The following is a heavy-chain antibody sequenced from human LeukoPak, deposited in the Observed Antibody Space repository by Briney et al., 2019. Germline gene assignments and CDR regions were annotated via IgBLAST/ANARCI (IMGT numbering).Heavy chain of an antibody. V-gene: IGHV1-69*06. J-gene: IGHJ4*02. CDR1: GGTFSSYA. Sequence: SVKVSCKASGGTFSSYAISWVRQAPGQGLERMGGIIPIFGTANYAQKFQGGVTITADKSTSTAYMELSSLRSEDTAVYYCARDGETLGYCSGGSCYQDYWGQGTLVIVSS. D-gene: IGHD2-15*01. CDR2: IIPIFGTA. CDR3: ARDGETLGYCSGGSCYQDY.